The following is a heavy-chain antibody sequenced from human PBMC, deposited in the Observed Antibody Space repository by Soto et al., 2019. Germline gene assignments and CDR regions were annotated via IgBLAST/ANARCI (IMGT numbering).Heavy chain of an antibody. CDR1: GFTFDDYA. J-gene: IGHJ4*02. CDR3: AKVGYSSSWYYFDY. Sequence: EVQLVESGGGLVQPGRSLRLSCAASGFTFDDYAMHWVRQAPGKGLEWVSGISWNSGSIGYADSVKGRFTISRDNAKNSLYLQMNSLRAEDTALYYCAKVGYSSSWYYFDYWGQGTLVTVSS. V-gene: IGHV3-9*01. CDR2: ISWNSGSI. D-gene: IGHD6-13*01.